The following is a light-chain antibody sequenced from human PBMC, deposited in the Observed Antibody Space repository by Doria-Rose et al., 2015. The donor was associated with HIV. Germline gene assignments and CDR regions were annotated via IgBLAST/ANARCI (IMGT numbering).Light chain of an antibody. CDR1: SSDVGAYNY. J-gene: IGLJ1*01. V-gene: IGLV2-14*01. CDR2: DVG. Sequence: TQPASASGSPGQSITISCTGTSSDVGAYNYVSWYQQHPGRAPKLMIYDVGKRPSGVSNRFSGSKSGNTASLTIFGLQAEDEADYYCGSYTSSTFYVFGTGTKVTVL. CDR3: GSYTSSTFYV.